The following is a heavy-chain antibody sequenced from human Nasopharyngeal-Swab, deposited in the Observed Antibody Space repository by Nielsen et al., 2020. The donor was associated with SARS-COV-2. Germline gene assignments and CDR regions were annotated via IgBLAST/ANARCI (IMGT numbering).Heavy chain of an antibody. CDR3: ARGGNNWNDY. CDR1: GYTFTSYA. J-gene: IGHJ4*02. Sequence: ASVKVSCKASGYTFTSYAMNWVRQAPGQGLQWMGRINPDSGGTNSAQQFQGRVTMTRDTSISTAYMELSRLRSDDTAVYYCARGGNNWNDYWGQGTLVTVSS. D-gene: IGHD1-20*01. V-gene: IGHV1-2*06. CDR2: INPDSGGT.